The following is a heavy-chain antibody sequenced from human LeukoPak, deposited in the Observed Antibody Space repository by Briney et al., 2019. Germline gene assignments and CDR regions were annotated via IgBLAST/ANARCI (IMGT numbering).Heavy chain of an antibody. V-gene: IGHV1-18*01. J-gene: IGHJ3*02. CDR1: GYTLTELS. CDR3: ARGGVVWGFDI. Sequence: GASVKVSCKVSGYTLTELSMHWVRQAPGQGLEWMGWISAYNGNTNYAQKLQGRVTMTTDTSTSTAYMELRSLRSDDTAVYYCARGGVVWGFDIWGQGTMVTVSS. CDR2: ISAYNGNT. D-gene: IGHD3-10*01.